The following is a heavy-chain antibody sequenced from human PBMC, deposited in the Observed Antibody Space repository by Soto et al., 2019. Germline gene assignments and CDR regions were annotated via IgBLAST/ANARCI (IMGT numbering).Heavy chain of an antibody. CDR2: IHPGDSDT. Sequence: PGESLKISCKGSRDSFTSYWIGWVRQRPGKGLEWMGIIHPGDSDTGYSPSFRGQVTISVDKSISTTYLQWSSLKATDTAKYFCVSEATDYNYAMDVWGQGTTVTVS. J-gene: IGHJ6*02. CDR3: VSEATDYNYAMDV. CDR1: RDSFTSYW. V-gene: IGHV5-51*01.